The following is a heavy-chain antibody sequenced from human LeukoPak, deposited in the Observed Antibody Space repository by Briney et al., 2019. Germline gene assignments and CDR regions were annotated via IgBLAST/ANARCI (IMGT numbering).Heavy chain of an antibody. V-gene: IGHV3-23*01. CDR2: ISGSGGSA. CDR1: GFTFSSYA. CDR3: ARGEQQQLGLSPVDY. D-gene: IGHD6-13*01. J-gene: IGHJ4*02. Sequence: PGGSLRLSCAASGFTFSSYAMSWVRQAPGKGLEWVSAISGSGGSAYYADSVKGRFTISRDNSKNTLYLQMNSLRAEDTAVYYCARGEQQQLGLSPVDYWGQGTLVTVSS.